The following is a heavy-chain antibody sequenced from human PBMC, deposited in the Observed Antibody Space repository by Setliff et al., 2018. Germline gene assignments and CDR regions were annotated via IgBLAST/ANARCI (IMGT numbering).Heavy chain of an antibody. D-gene: IGHD1-26*01. CDR1: GFTFSSYA. Sequence: LRLSCAASGFTFSSYAMSWVRQAPGKGLEWVSAISGSGGSTYYADSVKGRFTISRDNSKTTLYLQMNSLRAEDTAVYYCAGLTASREVYYYYGMDVWGKGTTVTVSS. J-gene: IGHJ6*04. CDR2: ISGSGGST. V-gene: IGHV3-23*01. CDR3: AGLTASREVYYYYGMDV.